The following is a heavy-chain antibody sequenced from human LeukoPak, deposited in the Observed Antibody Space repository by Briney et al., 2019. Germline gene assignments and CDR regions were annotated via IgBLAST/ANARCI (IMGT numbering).Heavy chain of an antibody. Sequence: GGSLRLSCAASGFTFSTYVMHWVRQAPGNRRQWVGVILYDVSTKYYADSLKGRFIISRDNSKNTLYLQMNSLTAEDTAVYYCARVVAGSVYNCGMDVWGQGTTVTVSS. D-gene: IGHD6-19*01. CDR2: ILYDVSTK. CDR3: ARVVAGSVYNCGMDV. CDR1: GFTFSTYV. J-gene: IGHJ6*02. V-gene: IGHV3-30*01.